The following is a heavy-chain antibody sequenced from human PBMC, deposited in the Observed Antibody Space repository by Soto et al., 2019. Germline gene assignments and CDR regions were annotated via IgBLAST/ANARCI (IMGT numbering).Heavy chain of an antibody. Sequence: GGSLRLSCAASGFTFSNAWMSWVRQAPGKGLEWVGRIKSKTDGGTTDYAAPVKGRFTISRDDSKNTLYLQMNSLKTEDTAVYYCTTWIVVVVAATHDAFDIWGQGTMVT. CDR1: GFTFSNAW. CDR3: TTWIVVVVAATHDAFDI. D-gene: IGHD2-15*01. CDR2: IKSKTDGGTT. J-gene: IGHJ3*02. V-gene: IGHV3-15*01.